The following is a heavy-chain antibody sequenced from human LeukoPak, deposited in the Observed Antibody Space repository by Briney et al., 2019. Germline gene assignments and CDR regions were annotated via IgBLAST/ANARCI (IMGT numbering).Heavy chain of an antibody. J-gene: IGHJ5*02. Sequence: PSVTLSLTCTVSGGSISSYYWSWIRQPPGKGLEWIGYIYYSGSTNYNPSLKSRVTISVDTSKNLFSLKLSSVTAADTAVYYCARVSGWFDPWGQGTLVTVSS. V-gene: IGHV4-59*01. CDR2: IYYSGST. CDR3: ARVSGWFDP. CDR1: GGSISSYY. D-gene: IGHD3-10*01.